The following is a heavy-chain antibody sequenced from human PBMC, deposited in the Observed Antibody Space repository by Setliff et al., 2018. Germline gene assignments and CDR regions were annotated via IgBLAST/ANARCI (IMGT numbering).Heavy chain of an antibody. V-gene: IGHV3-7*01. CDR1: GFTFSRYW. CDR3: ARLGPVITESNYDY. D-gene: IGHD3-10*01. Sequence: GESLKISCVGSGFTFSRYWMSWVRQAPGKGLEWVANIKEDGSEKYYLDSVKGRFTMSRDNAKNSLYLQMNSLRAEDTAVYYCARLGPVITESNYDYWGQGALVTVSS. J-gene: IGHJ4*02. CDR2: IKEDGSEK.